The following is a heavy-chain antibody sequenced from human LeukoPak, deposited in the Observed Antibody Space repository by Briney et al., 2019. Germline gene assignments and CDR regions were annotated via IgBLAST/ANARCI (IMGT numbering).Heavy chain of an antibody. J-gene: IGHJ4*02. D-gene: IGHD5-12*01. CDR2: INSDGSSI. V-gene: IGHV3-74*03. CDR3: AREGRVSGYDFDC. CDR1: GFTFSSYW. Sequence: PGGSLRLSCAASGFTFSSYWLHWVRQAPGKGLVWVSRINSDGSSITYADSVKGRFTISRDNAKNTLYLQMNGLRVEDTAVYYCAREGRVSGYDFDCWGQGTLVTVSS.